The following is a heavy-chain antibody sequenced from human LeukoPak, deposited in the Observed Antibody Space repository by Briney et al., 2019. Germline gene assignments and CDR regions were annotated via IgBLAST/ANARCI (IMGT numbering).Heavy chain of an antibody. D-gene: IGHD2-15*01. CDR3: ARVAQCSSGSCYSSFDY. J-gene: IGHJ4*02. CDR1: GGSFSGYY. CDR2: ITHSGST. Sequence: PSETLSLTCAVYGGSFSGYYWSWIRQPPGKGLEWIGEITHSGSTNYSPSLKSRVTISVDTSKNQFSLKLSSVTAADTAVYYCARVAQCSSGSCYSSFDYWCQGTLVTVSS. V-gene: IGHV4-34*01.